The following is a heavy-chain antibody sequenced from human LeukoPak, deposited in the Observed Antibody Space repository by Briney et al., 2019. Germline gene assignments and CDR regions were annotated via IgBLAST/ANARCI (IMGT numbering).Heavy chain of an antibody. D-gene: IGHD3-3*02. CDR3: ARGSRSVSAYYYGMDV. Sequence: ASETLSLTCAVSGGSISSGGYSWSWIRQPPGKGLEWIGYIYHSGSTYYNPSLKSRVTIPVDRSKNQFSLKLSSVTAADTAVYYCARGSRSVSAYYYGMDVWGQGTTVTVSS. J-gene: IGHJ6*02. CDR2: IYHSGST. CDR1: GGSISSGGYS. V-gene: IGHV4-30-2*01.